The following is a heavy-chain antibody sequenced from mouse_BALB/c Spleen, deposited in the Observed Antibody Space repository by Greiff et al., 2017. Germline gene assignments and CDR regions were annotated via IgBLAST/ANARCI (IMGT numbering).Heavy chain of an antibody. CDR1: GFTFSSYT. Sequence: EVQRVESGGGLVQPGGSLKLSCAASGFTFSSYTMSWVRQTPEKRLEWVAYISNGGGSTYYPDTVKGRFTISRDNAKNTLYLQMSSLKSEDTAMYYCARVAYWGQGTLVTVSA. CDR3: ARVAY. J-gene: IGHJ3*01. V-gene: IGHV5-12-2*01. CDR2: ISNGGGST.